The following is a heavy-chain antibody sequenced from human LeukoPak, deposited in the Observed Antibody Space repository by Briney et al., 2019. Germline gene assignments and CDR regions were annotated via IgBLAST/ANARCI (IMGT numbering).Heavy chain of an antibody. D-gene: IGHD4-23*01. Sequence: SVKVSCKASVGTCSSYAISWVRQAPGQGLEWMGRIIPIFGIANYAQKFQGRVTITADKSTSTAYMELSSLRSEDTAVYYCARGGNSKVFDYWGQGTLVTVSS. CDR1: VGTCSSYA. V-gene: IGHV1-69*04. J-gene: IGHJ4*02. CDR2: IIPIFGIA. CDR3: ARGGNSKVFDY.